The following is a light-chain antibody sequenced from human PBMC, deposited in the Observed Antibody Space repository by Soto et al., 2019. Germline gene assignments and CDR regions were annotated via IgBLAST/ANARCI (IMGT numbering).Light chain of an antibody. Sequence: EVVLTQSPATLSLSPGQRATLSCRASQGVSSYLAWYQQKPGQAPRLLIFDASNRATGIPARFSGSGSGTDFTLTISSLEPEDCAVYYCQQRYSWPLTFGQGTRLYIK. V-gene: IGKV3D-11*01. CDR2: DAS. J-gene: IGKJ5*01. CDR3: QQRYSWPLT. CDR1: QGVSSY.